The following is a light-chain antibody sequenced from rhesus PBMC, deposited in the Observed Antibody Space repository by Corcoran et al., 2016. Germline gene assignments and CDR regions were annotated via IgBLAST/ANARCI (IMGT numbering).Light chain of an antibody. J-gene: IGKJ3*01. V-gene: IGKV1S14*01. CDR1: QGINNY. CDR2: YQS. Sequence: DIQMTQSPSSLSASVGDRVTITCRASQGINNYVTWYQQKPGKAPKTLFYYQSYLESGVPSRFSGSGSGTVFTLTISRLQPEVFSIFYCQPHNSSPFTFGPGTKLDIK. CDR3: QPHNSSPFT.